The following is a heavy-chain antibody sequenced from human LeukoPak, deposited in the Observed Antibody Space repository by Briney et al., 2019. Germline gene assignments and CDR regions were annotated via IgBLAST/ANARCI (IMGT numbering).Heavy chain of an antibody. J-gene: IGHJ4*02. Sequence: GGSLRLFCVASGFTFSSYWMSWVRQAPGKGLEWVANINQDGSEKYDVDSAKGRFTISRDNAKNSLYLQMNSLRVEDTAVYYCARVGGGDGSGWSTTDYWGQGTLVTISS. V-gene: IGHV3-7*04. CDR1: GFTFSSYW. CDR2: INQDGSEK. D-gene: IGHD6-19*01. CDR3: ARVGGGDGSGWSTTDY.